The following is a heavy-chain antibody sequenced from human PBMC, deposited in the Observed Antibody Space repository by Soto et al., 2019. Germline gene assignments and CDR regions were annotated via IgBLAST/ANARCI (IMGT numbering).Heavy chain of an antibody. Sequence: SLKVSCKAAGYTFTSYYMHWLRQAPGQGLEWMGIINPSGGSTSYAQKFQGRVTMTRDTSTSTVYMELSSLRSEDTAVYYCARSIVVVTALDYWGRGTTVTVSS. J-gene: IGHJ4*03. D-gene: IGHD2-21*02. CDR3: ARSIVVVTALDY. V-gene: IGHV1-46*01. CDR1: GYTFTSYY. CDR2: INPSGGST.